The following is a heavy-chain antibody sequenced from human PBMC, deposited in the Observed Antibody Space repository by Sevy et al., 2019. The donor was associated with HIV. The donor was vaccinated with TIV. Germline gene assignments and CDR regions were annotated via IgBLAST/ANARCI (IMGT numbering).Heavy chain of an antibody. J-gene: IGHJ6*02. Sequence: GGSLRLSCAASGFTFSSYGMHWVRQAPGKGLEWVAVIWYDGSNKYYADSMKGRFTISRDNSKNTLYLQMNSLRAEDTAVYYCARDQGYYDFWSGYYDYYYYGMDVWGQGTTVTVSS. CDR3: ARDQGYYDFWSGYYDYYYYGMDV. V-gene: IGHV3-33*01. D-gene: IGHD3-3*01. CDR2: IWYDGSNK. CDR1: GFTFSSYG.